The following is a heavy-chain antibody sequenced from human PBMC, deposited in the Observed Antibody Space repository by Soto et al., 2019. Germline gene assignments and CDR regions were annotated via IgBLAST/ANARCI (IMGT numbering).Heavy chain of an antibody. Sequence: ASVKVSCMACGYTISSYAMHRVRQAPGQRLEWMGWINAGYGNTKSSQKFQDRVTISRDTSASTAYMELTSLRSEDTAVYYCARDTGDGTFDFWGQGTLVTVSS. CDR2: INAGYGNT. CDR1: GYTISSYA. J-gene: IGHJ4*02. D-gene: IGHD7-27*01. V-gene: IGHV1-3*01. CDR3: ARDTGDGTFDF.